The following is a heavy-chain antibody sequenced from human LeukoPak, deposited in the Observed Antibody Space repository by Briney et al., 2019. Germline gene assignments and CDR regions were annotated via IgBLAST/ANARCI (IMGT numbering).Heavy chain of an antibody. CDR2: IYFNGDT. D-gene: IGHD2-2*02. J-gene: IGHJ3*02. Sequence: PSETLSLTCIVSGGSIYSGDCYWSWIRQPPGKGLEWIGYIYFNGDTYYSPSLKSRVSISVDTSKNQFSLKLSSVTAADTAVYYCARAGVVPAAINRAFDIWGQGSVVTVS. CDR1: GGSIYSGDCY. V-gene: IGHV4-30-4*08. CDR3: ARAGVVPAAINRAFDI.